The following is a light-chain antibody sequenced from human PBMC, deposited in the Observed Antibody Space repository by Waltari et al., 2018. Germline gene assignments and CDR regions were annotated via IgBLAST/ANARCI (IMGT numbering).Light chain of an antibody. CDR3: CSYAGSSTFLYV. Sequence: QSALTQPASVSGSPGQSITISCTGTSSDVGSYNLVSWYQQHPGNAPKLMIYEGSKRPSGVSTRFSGSKSCNTASLTISGLQAEDEADYDCCSYAGSSTFLYVFGTGTKVTVL. CDR2: EGS. CDR1: SSDVGSYNL. J-gene: IGLJ1*01. V-gene: IGLV2-23*03.